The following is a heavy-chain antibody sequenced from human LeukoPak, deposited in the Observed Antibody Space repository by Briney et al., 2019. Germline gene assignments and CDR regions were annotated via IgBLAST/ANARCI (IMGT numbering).Heavy chain of an antibody. Sequence: PGGSLRPSCAASGFTVSTNYMSWVRQAPGKGLEWVSVIYSGGTTYYADSVKGRFTISRDNSKNTLYFQMNSLRAEDTAVYYCARDRGGSRSDCWGQGTLVTVSS. CDR1: GFTVSTNY. V-gene: IGHV3-66*01. CDR3: ARDRGGSRSDC. CDR2: IYSGGTT. D-gene: IGHD6-13*01. J-gene: IGHJ4*02.